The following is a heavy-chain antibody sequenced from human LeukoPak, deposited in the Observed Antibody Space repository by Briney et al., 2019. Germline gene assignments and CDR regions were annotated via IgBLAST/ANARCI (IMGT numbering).Heavy chain of an antibody. CDR1: GFTFSSYA. D-gene: IGHD3-3*01. V-gene: IGHV3-23*01. CDR3: AKDAPITIFGGSPDAFDI. Sequence: QPGGSLRLSCAASGFTFSSYAMSWVRQAPGKGLEWVSAISGSGGSTYYSDSVKGRFTISRDNSKNTLYLQMNSLRAEDTAVYYCAKDAPITIFGGSPDAFDIWGQGTMVTVSS. CDR2: ISGSGGST. J-gene: IGHJ3*02.